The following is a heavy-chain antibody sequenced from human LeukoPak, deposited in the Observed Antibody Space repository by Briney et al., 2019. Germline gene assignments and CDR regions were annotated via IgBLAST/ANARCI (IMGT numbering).Heavy chain of an antibody. CDR3: ARKIYDSSGYSPLDY. J-gene: IGHJ4*02. D-gene: IGHD3-22*01. CDR1: GGSISSYY. Sequence: SETLSLTCTVSGGSISSYYWSWVRQPPAKGLEWIGEIYHSGSTNYNPSLKSRVTISVDKSKNQFSLKLSSVTAADTAVYYCARKIYDSSGYSPLDYWGQGTLVTVSS. CDR2: IYHSGST. V-gene: IGHV4-4*02.